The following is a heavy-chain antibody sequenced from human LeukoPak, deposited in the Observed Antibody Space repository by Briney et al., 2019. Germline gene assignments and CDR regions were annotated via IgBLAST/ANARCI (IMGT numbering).Heavy chain of an antibody. Sequence: SETLSLTCAVYGGSFSGYYWSWIRQPPGKGLEWIGEINHSGSTNYNPSLKSRVIISVDTSKNQFSLKLSSVTAADTAVYYCARGFPIYSYGYFVWRQGTLVTVSS. D-gene: IGHD5-18*01. CDR2: INHSGST. V-gene: IGHV4-34*01. J-gene: IGHJ4*02. CDR3: ARGFPIYSYGYFV. CDR1: GGSFSGYY.